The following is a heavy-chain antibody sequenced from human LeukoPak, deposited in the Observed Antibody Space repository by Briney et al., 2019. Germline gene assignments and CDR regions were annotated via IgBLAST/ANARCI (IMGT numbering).Heavy chain of an antibody. CDR2: INPNSGGT. J-gene: IGHJ6*03. CDR1: GYTFTDYY. Sequence: ASVKVSCKASGYTFTDYYIHWVRQAPGQGLEWMGWINPNSGGTNYAQKFQGRVTMTRDTSISTAYMELSRLRSDDTAVYYCARVGTLGYCSSTSCYPRYYYMDVWGKGTTVTVSS. D-gene: IGHD2-2*01. V-gene: IGHV1-2*02. CDR3: ARVGTLGYCSSTSCYPRYYYMDV.